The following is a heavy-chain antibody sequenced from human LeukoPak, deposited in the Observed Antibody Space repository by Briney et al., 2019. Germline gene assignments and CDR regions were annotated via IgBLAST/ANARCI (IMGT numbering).Heavy chain of an antibody. J-gene: IGHJ4*02. Sequence: GASVKVSCKASGYTFTSYGISWVRQAPGQGLEWMGWINTNTGNPTYAQGFTGRFVFSLDTSVSTAYLQISGLKPEDTALYYCASQFHNSAYSYGYLDYWGQGTLVTVSS. D-gene: IGHD5-18*01. CDR3: ASQFHNSAYSYGYLDY. CDR1: GYTFTSYG. V-gene: IGHV7-4-1*02. CDR2: INTNTGNP.